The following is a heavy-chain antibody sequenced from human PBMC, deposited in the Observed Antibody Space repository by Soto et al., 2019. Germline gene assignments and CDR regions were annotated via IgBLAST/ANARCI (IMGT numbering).Heavy chain of an antibody. Sequence: GGSLRLSCAASGFTFDDFAMHWVRQAPGKGLEWVAGISWNSGSIGYADSVKGRFTISRDNARNSLYLQMNSLRPEDTALYYCAKDLKYGGNYYYYGMDVWGQGTTVTVS. CDR2: ISWNSGSI. V-gene: IGHV3-9*01. CDR3: AKDLKYGGNYYYYGMDV. J-gene: IGHJ6*02. CDR1: GFTFDDFA. D-gene: IGHD2-15*01.